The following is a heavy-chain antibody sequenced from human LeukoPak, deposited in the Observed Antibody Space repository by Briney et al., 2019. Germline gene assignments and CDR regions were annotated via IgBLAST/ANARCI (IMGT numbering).Heavy chain of an antibody. D-gene: IGHD2-2*01. Sequence: GGSLRLSCAASGFTFSSYAMSWVRQAPGKGLEWVSAISGSGGSTYYADSVKGRFTISRDNSKNTLYLQMNSLRAEDTAVYYCAKDLTIVVVPAASAFDIWGLGTMVTVSS. CDR2: ISGSGGST. V-gene: IGHV3-23*01. CDR3: AKDLTIVVVPAASAFDI. CDR1: GFTFSSYA. J-gene: IGHJ3*02.